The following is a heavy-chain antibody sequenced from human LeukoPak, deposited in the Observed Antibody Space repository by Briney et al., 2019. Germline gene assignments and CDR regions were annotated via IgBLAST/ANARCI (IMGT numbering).Heavy chain of an antibody. CDR1: GFTFGDYA. Sequence: GRSLRLSCTASGFTFGDYAMSWFRQAPGKGLEGVGFIRSKAYGGTTEYAASVKGRFTISRDDSKSIAYLQMNSLKTEDTAVYYCTRADIVVVVAEHWGQGTLVTVSS. D-gene: IGHD2-15*01. CDR2: IRSKAYGGTT. J-gene: IGHJ1*01. CDR3: TRADIVVVVAEH. V-gene: IGHV3-49*03.